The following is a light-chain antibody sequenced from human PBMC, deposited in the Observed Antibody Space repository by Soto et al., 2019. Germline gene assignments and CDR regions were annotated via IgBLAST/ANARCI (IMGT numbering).Light chain of an antibody. CDR3: QQVYSFPHT. J-gene: IGKJ2*01. V-gene: IGKV1-39*01. CDR2: GAS. CDR1: ESIRNY. Sequence: DTPMTQSPSSLPASLADRVTITCRESESIRNYLNWYQQKPGKDPEVLIYGASSLHAGVPSRFTGSGSGTDFALTISGLQPEDFATYYCQQVYSFPHTFGEGTKLEVK.